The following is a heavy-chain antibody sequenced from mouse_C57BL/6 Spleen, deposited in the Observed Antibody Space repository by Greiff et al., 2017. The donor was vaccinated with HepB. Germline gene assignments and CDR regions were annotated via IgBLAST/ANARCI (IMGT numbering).Heavy chain of an antibody. V-gene: IGHV1-15*01. Sequence: VKLVESGAELVRPGASVTLSCKASGYTFTDYEMHWVKQTPVHGLEWIGAIDPETGGTAYNQKFKGKAILTADKSSSTAYMELRSLTSEDSAVYYCTRSYYSNYVGFDYWGQGTTLTVSS. CDR3: TRSYYSNYVGFDY. CDR2: IDPETGGT. J-gene: IGHJ2*01. D-gene: IGHD2-5*01. CDR1: GYTFTDYE.